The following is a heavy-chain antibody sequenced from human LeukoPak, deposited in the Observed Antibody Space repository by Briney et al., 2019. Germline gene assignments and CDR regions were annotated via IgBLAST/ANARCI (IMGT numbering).Heavy chain of an antibody. CDR3: AKDRPTWPIDY. Sequence: GGSLRLSCAASGFTFSSYWMIWVRQAPGKGLEWAANIKEDGSEKYYVDSVKGRFTISRDNAKNTLYLQMNSLRAEDTAVYYCAKDRPTWPIDYWGQGTLVTVSS. CDR1: GFTFSSYW. V-gene: IGHV3-7*03. CDR2: IKEDGSEK. D-gene: IGHD5-12*01. J-gene: IGHJ4*02.